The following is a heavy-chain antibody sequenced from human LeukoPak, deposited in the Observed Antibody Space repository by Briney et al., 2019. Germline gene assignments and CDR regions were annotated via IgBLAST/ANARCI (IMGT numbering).Heavy chain of an antibody. D-gene: IGHD1-1*01. CDR2: TYYRSKWYN. V-gene: IGHV6-1*01. CDR3: TTEGRTGRIDY. Sequence: SQTLSLTCAISGDSVSSNTAARNWIRQSPSRGLEWLGKTYYRSKWYNDYALSVKSRITINPDTSKNQVSLQLNSVTPEDTAVYYCTTEGRTGRIDYWGQGTLVTVSS. CDR1: GDSVSSNTAA. J-gene: IGHJ4*02.